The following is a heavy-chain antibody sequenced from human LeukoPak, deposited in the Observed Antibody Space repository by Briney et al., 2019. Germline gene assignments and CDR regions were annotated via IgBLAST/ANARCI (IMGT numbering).Heavy chain of an antibody. D-gene: IGHD1-26*01. CDR1: GGSISSSSYY. Sequence: SETLSLTCTVSGGSISSSSYYWGWIRQPPGKGLEWIGEINHSGSTNYNPSLKSRVTISVDTSKNQFSLKLSSVTAADTAVYYCARGQTIVGATGDFWGQGTLVTVSS. V-gene: IGHV4-39*07. CDR3: ARGQTIVGATGDF. CDR2: INHSGST. J-gene: IGHJ4*02.